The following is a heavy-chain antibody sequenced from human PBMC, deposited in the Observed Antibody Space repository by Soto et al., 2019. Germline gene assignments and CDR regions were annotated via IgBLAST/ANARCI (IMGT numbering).Heavy chain of an antibody. J-gene: IGHJ6*03. CDR1: GYTFTSYD. V-gene: IGHV1-8*01. D-gene: IGHD2-2*01. CDR2: MNPNSGNT. CDR3: ARVVGCSSTSCRFLPYYYYYMDV. Sequence: ASVKVSCKASGYTFTSYDINWARQATGQGLEWMGWMNPNSGNTGYAQKFQGRVTMTRNTSISTAYMELSSLRSEDTAVYYCARVVGCSSTSCRFLPYYYYYMDVWGKGTTVTVSS.